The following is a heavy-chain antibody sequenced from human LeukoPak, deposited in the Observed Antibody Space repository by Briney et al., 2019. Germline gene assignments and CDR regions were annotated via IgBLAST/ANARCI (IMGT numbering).Heavy chain of an antibody. CDR3: ARFYFGSGSYWSGSSYYFDY. V-gene: IGHV3-11*01. CDR2: ISSSGSTN. CDR1: GFASTDYY. J-gene: IGHJ4*02. Sequence: GGSLRLSCAASGFASTDYYMTWIRQAPGKGLEWISYISSSGSTNQYADSVKGRFSISRDNTKNSLYLQMNSLRAEDTAVYYCARFYFGSGSYWSGSSYYFDYWGQGTTVTVSS. D-gene: IGHD3-10*01.